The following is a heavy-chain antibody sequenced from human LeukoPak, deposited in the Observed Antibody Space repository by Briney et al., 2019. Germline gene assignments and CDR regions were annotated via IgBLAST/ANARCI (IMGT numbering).Heavy chain of an antibody. CDR3: AKDLRLWFGELSPVP. V-gene: IGHV3-23*01. Sequence: GGSLSLFCAPSGFTFSSYAMSWVRQAPGKGVEGVTAISGSCGSTYYADSVKGRFTISRDNSKNTLYLQMNSLRAEDTAVYYCAKDLRLWFGELSPVPWGQGTLVTVSS. CDR2: ISGSCGST. D-gene: IGHD3-10*01. CDR1: GFTFSSYA. J-gene: IGHJ5*02.